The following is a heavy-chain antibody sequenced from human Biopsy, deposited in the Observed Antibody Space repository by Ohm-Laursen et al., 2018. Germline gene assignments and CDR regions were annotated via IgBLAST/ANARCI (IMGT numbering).Heavy chain of an antibody. CDR2: IRDKANSYTT. V-gene: IGHV3-72*01. Sequence: SLRLSCSASGFSFSDNYMDWARQVAGKGLEWVGRIRDKANSYTTDYAASVKGRFTISRDDSKNSLYLQMNSLKTEDTALYYCARAGRYCSGGGCYSWFDSWGQGTLVTVSS. CDR1: GFSFSDNY. D-gene: IGHD2-15*01. J-gene: IGHJ5*01. CDR3: ARAGRYCSGGGCYSWFDS.